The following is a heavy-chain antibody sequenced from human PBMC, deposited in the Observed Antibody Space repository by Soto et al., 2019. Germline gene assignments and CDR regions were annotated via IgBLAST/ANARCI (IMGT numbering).Heavy chain of an antibody. V-gene: IGHV1-18*01. Sequence: QVQLVQSGAEVKKPGASVKVSCKASGYTFTNYGISWVRQAPGQGLEWMGWISAYNGDSKYAQNLKGRVTMTTDTFTSTAYMELRSLTSDDTAVYYCARDGTPQNWFDPCGQGTLVTVSS. D-gene: IGHD1-26*01. CDR1: GYTFTNYG. J-gene: IGHJ5*02. CDR3: ARDGTPQNWFDP. CDR2: ISAYNGDS.